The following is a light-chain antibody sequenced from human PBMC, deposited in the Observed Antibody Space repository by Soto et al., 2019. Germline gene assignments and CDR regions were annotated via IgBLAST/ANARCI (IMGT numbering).Light chain of an antibody. V-gene: IGKV1-5*03. Sequence: DIQMTQSPSTLSASVGDRVTITCRASQTISSWLAWYQQKPGKAPKLLIYKASSLESGIPSRFSGSGSGTEFTLTISSLQPDDFATYYCQQFNSYPYTFGQGTKLEIK. CDR1: QTISSW. CDR3: QQFNSYPYT. CDR2: KAS. J-gene: IGKJ2*01.